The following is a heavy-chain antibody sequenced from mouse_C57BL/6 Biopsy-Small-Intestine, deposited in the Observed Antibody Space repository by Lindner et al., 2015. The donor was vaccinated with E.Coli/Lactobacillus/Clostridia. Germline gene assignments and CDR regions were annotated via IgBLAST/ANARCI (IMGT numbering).Heavy chain of an antibody. CDR3: AREYCIGNTCYKHLDS. V-gene: IGHV1-84*02. CDR2: NKPNGGDT. Sequence: SVKVSCKASGYTFAGYFIHWVRQAPGQGLEWMGWNKPNGGDTSYTQKFQGRVTMTRDTSISTAYMEMSGLRSDDTAVYYCAREYCIGNTCYKHLDSWGQGTLVTVSS. J-gene: IGHJ4*01. CDR1: GYTFAGYF. D-gene: IGHD5-1-1*01.